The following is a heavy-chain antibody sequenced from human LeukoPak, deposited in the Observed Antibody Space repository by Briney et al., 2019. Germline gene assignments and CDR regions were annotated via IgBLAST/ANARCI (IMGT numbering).Heavy chain of an antibody. CDR1: GFTFSRNV. Sequence: GGSLRPSCAASGFTFSRNVMHWVRQAPGKGLEWVALISYDGNNKFYADSVKGRFTISRDNSRNTLYLQMNSLRGEDAAVYSCARGGIPTGPYYYFYYMDVWGNGTAVAVSS. J-gene: IGHJ6*03. CDR3: ARGGIPTGPYYYFYYMDV. V-gene: IGHV3-30*01. D-gene: IGHD3-10*01. CDR2: ISYDGNNK.